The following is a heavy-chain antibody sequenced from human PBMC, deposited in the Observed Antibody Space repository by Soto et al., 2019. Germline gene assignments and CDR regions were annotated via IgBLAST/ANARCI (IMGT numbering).Heavy chain of an antibody. CDR3: AREYIAAAGYAMDV. CDR1: GGTFSSYA. Sequence: GASVKVSCKASGGTFSSYAISWVRQAPGQGLEWMGGIIPIFGTANYAQKFQGRVTITADESTSTAYMELSSLRSEDTAVYYCAREYIAAAGYAMDVWGQGPTVTVSS. J-gene: IGHJ6*02. V-gene: IGHV1-69*13. D-gene: IGHD6-13*01. CDR2: IIPIFGTA.